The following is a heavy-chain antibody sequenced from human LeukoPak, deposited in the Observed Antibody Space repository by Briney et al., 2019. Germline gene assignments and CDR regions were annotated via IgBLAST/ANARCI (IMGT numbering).Heavy chain of an antibody. V-gene: IGHV4-34*01. CDR3: ARREYDFWSGQTYYFDY. CDR1: GGSFSGYY. Sequence: PSETLSLTCAVYGGSFSGYYWSWIRQPPGKGLEWIGEINHSGSTNYNPSLKSRVTISVDTSKNQFSLKLSSVTAADTAVYYCARREYDFWSGQTYYFDYWGQGTLVTVSS. J-gene: IGHJ4*02. CDR2: INHSGST. D-gene: IGHD3-3*01.